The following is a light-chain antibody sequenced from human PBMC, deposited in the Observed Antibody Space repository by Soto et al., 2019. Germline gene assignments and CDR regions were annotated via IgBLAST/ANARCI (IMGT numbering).Light chain of an antibody. CDR3: QQLHNYPDT. V-gene: IGKV1-9*01. CDR2: AAS. Sequence: DVPLTQSPSFLSASVGDRVTITCRASQDISNFLGWYQQKPGKAPKLLIYAASTLHSGVPSRFSGRQSGTEFTLTIGNLQAEDFATYYCQQLHNYPDTFGQGTKLEIK. J-gene: IGKJ2*01. CDR1: QDISNF.